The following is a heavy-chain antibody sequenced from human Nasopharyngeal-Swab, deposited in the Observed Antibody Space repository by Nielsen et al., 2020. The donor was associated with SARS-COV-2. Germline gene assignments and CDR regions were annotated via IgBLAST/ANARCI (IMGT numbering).Heavy chain of an antibody. CDR3: AKDGEGAAARYYFDY. D-gene: IGHD6-13*01. CDR1: GFTFSRYG. J-gene: IGHJ4*02. CDR2: LSNDGGDK. Sequence: GESLKISCAASGFTFSRYGMHWVRQVPGKGLEWVAVLSNDGGDKYYADSVKGRFTISRDNSKNTLYLQMNSLRPEDTAVYYCAKDGEGAAARYYFDYWGQGTLVTVSS. V-gene: IGHV3-30*18.